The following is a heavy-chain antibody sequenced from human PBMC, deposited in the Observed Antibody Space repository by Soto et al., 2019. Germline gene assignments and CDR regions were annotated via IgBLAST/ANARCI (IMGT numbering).Heavy chain of an antibody. V-gene: IGHV3-30-3*01. D-gene: IGHD3-22*01. CDR3: ARDYGVVVITLDY. CDR2: ISYDGSNK. J-gene: IGHJ4*02. Sequence: GGSLRLSCAASGFTFSSYAMHWVRQAPGKGLEWVAVISYDGSNKYYADSVKGRFTISRDNSKNTLYLQMNSLRAEDTAVYYCARDYGVVVITLDYWGQGTLVTVSS. CDR1: GFTFSSYA.